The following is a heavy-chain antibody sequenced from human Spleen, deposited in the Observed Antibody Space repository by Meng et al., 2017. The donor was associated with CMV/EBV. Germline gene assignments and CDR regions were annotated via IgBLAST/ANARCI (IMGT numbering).Heavy chain of an antibody. CDR1: GASVTSNTHN. V-gene: IGHV4-61*01. CDR3: ARGLIVPANNILYYFGLDV. CDR2: IHYRENT. Sequence: SETLSLTCTVSGASVTSNTHNWGWIRQPPGQRLGCIGYIHYRENTNYNPSLMNLATFSLDTSKNQFSLKLRSVTAADTALYHCARGLIVPANNILYYFGLDVWGQGTSVTVSS. J-gene: IGHJ6*02. D-gene: IGHD2-2*01.